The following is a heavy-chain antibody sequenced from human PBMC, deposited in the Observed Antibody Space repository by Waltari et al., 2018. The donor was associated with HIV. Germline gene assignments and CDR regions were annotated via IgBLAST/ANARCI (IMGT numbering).Heavy chain of an antibody. Sequence: VQLQQWGGGLFNSSVTLSLPCAVYGGSFNGFFWTWLRKPPGRGLAWIGEISHSGATAYNPSLGGRATESLDTTKNQFFVTLKSLTVADTATYVCARGRRPYHNLFTCYTFYFDSWGRGS. D-gene: IGHD2-2*02. CDR2: ISHSGAT. CDR3: ARGRRPYHNLFTCYTFYFDS. J-gene: IGHJ4*02. CDR1: GGSFNGFF. V-gene: IGHV4-34*02.